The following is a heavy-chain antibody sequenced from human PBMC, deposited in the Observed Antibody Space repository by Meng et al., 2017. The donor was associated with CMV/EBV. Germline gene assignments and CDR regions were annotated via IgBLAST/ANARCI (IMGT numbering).Heavy chain of an antibody. CDR1: GFTFSSYG. V-gene: IGHV3-30*02. Sequence: GGSLRLSCAASGFTFSSYGMHWVRQAPGKGLEWVAFIRYDGSNKYYADSVKGRFTISRDNSKNTLYLQMNSLRAEDTAGYYCAKDTIFGVDLNYYGMDVWGQGTTVTVSS. J-gene: IGHJ6*02. CDR3: AKDTIFGVDLNYYGMDV. CDR2: IRYDGSNK. D-gene: IGHD3-3*01.